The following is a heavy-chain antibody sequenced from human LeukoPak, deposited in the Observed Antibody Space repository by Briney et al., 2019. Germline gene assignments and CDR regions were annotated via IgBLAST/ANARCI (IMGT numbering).Heavy chain of an antibody. CDR2: IIPIFGTA. CDR3: AESITIFGVVLDSWFDP. V-gene: IGHV1-69*13. D-gene: IGHD3-3*01. Sequence: ASVKVSCKASGGTFSSYAISWVRQAPGQGLEWMGGIIPIFGTANYAQKFQGRVTITADESTSTAYMELSSLRSEDTAVYYSAESITIFGVVLDSWFDPWGQGTLVTVSS. CDR1: GGTFSSYA. J-gene: IGHJ5*02.